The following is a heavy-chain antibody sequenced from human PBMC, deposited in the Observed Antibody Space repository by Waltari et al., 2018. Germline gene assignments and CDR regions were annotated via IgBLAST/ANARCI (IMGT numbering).Heavy chain of an antibody. D-gene: IGHD6-19*01. J-gene: IGHJ4*02. CDR3: AKCEMYDSGWCAFFRY. V-gene: IGHV3-23*01. CDR1: EFTLSNSA. CDR2: LVRSGFGT. Sequence: DVRLSESGGGLAQPGGSLGLSWLASEFTLSNSAISWVRQAPGKGLEWVSALVRSGFGTHYADSVKGRFAISRDNAKNTLYLQMNSLRAEDTAVYYCAKCEMYDSGWCAFFRYWGQGTLVTVSS.